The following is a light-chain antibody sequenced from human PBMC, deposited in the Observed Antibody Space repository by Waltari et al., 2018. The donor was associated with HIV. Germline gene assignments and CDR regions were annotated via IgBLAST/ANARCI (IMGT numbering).Light chain of an antibody. CDR2: EVS. CDR1: SSDAGAYNY. V-gene: IGLV2-14*01. Sequence: QSALTQPASVSGSPGQSITISCTGTSSDAGAYNYVSWYQQHPYKAPKLMIYEVSHRPSGVSNRFSGSKSGNTASLTISGLQAEDEADYYCSSYTTTRTLVFGGGTKLTVL. CDR3: SSYTTTRTLV. J-gene: IGLJ2*01.